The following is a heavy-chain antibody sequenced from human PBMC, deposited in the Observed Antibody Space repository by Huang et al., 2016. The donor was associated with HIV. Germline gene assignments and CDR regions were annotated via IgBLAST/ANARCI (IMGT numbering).Heavy chain of an antibody. D-gene: IGHD6-6*01. Sequence: VQLVQSGAEVKKPGESLKISCKGSGYSFSSYWLAWVRQRPGKGLEWMGLIFPADSDTTYSPSCEGQVTISADKSIGTAYLQWSSLKASDTAMYYCARRFSSSSGYFDYWGQGSLVTVSS. CDR1: GYSFSSYW. J-gene: IGHJ4*02. CDR3: ARRFSSSSGYFDY. V-gene: IGHV5-51*01. CDR2: IFPADSDT.